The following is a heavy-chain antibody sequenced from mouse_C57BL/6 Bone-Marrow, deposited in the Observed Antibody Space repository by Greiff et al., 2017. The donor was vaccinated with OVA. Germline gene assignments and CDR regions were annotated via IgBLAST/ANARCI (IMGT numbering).Heavy chain of an antibody. CDR3: ASLIYYGNYDY. V-gene: IGHV14-2*01. J-gene: IGHJ2*01. Sequence: VQLQQSGAELVKPGASVKLSCTASGFNIKDYYMHWVKQRTEQGLEWIGRIDPEDGETKYALKFQGKATITADTSSNTAYLQLSSLTSEDTAVYYCASLIYYGNYDYWGQGTTLTVSS. CDR1: GFNIKDYY. CDR2: IDPEDGET. D-gene: IGHD2-1*01.